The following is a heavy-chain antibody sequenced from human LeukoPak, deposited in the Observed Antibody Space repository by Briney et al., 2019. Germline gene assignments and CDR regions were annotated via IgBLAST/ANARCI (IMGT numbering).Heavy chain of an antibody. Sequence: PGGSLRLSCTGSGFTFSGYGMTWIRQAPGKGLEWVSGISGSGDKTYYADSVKGRFTISRDNSKNTLYLQMNSLRAGDTALYYCGKDPNGDFVGGFDIWGQGTMVTVSS. J-gene: IGHJ3*02. V-gene: IGHV3-23*01. CDR2: ISGSGDKT. D-gene: IGHD4-17*01. CDR1: GFTFSGYG. CDR3: GKDPNGDFVGGFDI.